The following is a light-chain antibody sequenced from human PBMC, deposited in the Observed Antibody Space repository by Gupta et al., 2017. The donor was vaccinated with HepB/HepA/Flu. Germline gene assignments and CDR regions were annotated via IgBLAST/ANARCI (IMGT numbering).Light chain of an antibody. CDR1: QDISKY. CDR3: QQYDFYPWT. V-gene: IGKV1-16*02. Sequence: DIQMTQSPSSLSASVGDRVTITCRASQDISKYVAWFQQKPGKAPKSLIYEASSLHSGVPSKFSGRGSGTVFTLTISSLQSEDSAIYYCQQYDFYPWTFGQGTKVEIK. CDR2: EAS. J-gene: IGKJ1*01.